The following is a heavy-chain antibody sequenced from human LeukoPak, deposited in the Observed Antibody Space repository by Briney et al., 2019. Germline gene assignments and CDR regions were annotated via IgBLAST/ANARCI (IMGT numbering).Heavy chain of an antibody. CDR3: AKDRWIYGSGTLVY. CDR1: GFTFSSYG. Sequence: GGSLRLSCAASGFTFSSYGMHWARQAPGKGLEWVAFIRYDGSNKYYADSVKGRFTISRDNSKNTLYLQMNSLRAEDTAVYYCAKDRWIYGSGTLVYWGQGTLVTVSS. J-gene: IGHJ4*02. D-gene: IGHD3-10*01. V-gene: IGHV3-30*02. CDR2: IRYDGSNK.